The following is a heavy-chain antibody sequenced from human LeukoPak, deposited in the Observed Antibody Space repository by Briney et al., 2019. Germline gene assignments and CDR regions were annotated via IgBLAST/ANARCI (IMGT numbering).Heavy chain of an antibody. CDR3: ARKSRDGYNYDSSGCFDY. J-gene: IGHJ4*02. Sequence: PGGSLRLSCAASGFTFSSYAMHWVRQAPGKGLEWVAVISYDGSNKYYADSVKGRFTISRDNSKNTLYLQMNSLRAEDTAVYYCARKSRDGYNYDSSGCFDYWGQGTLVTVSS. CDR1: GFTFSSYA. V-gene: IGHV3-30-3*01. D-gene: IGHD5-24*01. CDR2: ISYDGSNK.